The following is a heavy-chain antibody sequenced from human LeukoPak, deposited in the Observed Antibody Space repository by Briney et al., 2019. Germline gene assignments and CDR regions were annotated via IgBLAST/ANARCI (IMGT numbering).Heavy chain of an antibody. J-gene: IGHJ5*02. Sequence: ESGGSLRLSCAASGFTFSSYAMSWVRQAPGKGLEWVSAISGSGGSTYYADFVKGRFTISRDNSKNTLFLQMNSLRAEDTAVYYCASGSGSYFLPGDWFDPWGQGILVTVSS. CDR2: ISGSGGST. D-gene: IGHD3-10*01. CDR1: GFTFSSYA. V-gene: IGHV3-23*01. CDR3: ASGSGSYFLPGDWFDP.